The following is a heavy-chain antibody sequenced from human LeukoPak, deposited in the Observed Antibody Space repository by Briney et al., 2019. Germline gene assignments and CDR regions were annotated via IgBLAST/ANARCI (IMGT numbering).Heavy chain of an antibody. CDR1: GFTFSSYG. Sequence: PGGSLRLSCAASGFTFSSYGMHWVRQAPGKGLEWVAVISYDGSNKYYADSVKGRFTISRDNSKNTLYLQMNSLRAEDTAVYYCAKDYYYEVYGMDVWGQGTTVTVSS. J-gene: IGHJ6*02. V-gene: IGHV3-30*18. CDR3: AKDYYYEVYGMDV. D-gene: IGHD3-22*01. CDR2: ISYDGSNK.